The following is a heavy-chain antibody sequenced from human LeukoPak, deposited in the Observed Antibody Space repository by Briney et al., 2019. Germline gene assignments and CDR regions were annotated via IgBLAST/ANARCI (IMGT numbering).Heavy chain of an antibody. CDR1: GFTVSSDY. J-gene: IGHJ1*01. D-gene: IGHD2-15*01. V-gene: IGHV3-53*01. CDR2: IYSDGST. Sequence: GGSLRLSCAASGFTVSSDYMSWVRQAPGKGLEWVSVIYSDGSTYYADSVKGRFTTSRDNSKNTLYLQMNSLRAEDTAVYYCARDVYCSGGSCYQHWGQGTLVTVSS. CDR3: ARDVYCSGGSCYQH.